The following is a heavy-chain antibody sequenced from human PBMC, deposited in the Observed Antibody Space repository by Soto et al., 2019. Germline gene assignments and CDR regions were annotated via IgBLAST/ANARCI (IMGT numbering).Heavy chain of an antibody. CDR1: GFTFSSYA. J-gene: IGHJ6*02. CDR3: AKTLGYSSSSRYYYYGMDV. V-gene: IGHV3-23*01. CDR2: ISGSGGST. D-gene: IGHD6-6*01. Sequence: PGGSLRLSCAASGFTFSSYAMSWVRQAPGKGLEWVSAISGSGGSTYYADSVKGRFTISRDNSKNTLYLQMNSLRAEDTAVYYCAKTLGYSSSSRYYYYGMDVWGQGTTVTVS.